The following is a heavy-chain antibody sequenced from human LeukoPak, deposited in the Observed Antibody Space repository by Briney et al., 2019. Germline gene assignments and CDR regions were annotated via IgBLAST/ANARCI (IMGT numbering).Heavy chain of an antibody. Sequence: SETLSLTCTVSGGSISSSSYYWGWIRQPPGKGLEWIGSIYYSGSTYYNLSLKSRVTISVDTSKNQFSLKLSSVTAADTAVYYCARDMKSGDAFDIWGQGTMVTVSS. J-gene: IGHJ3*02. D-gene: IGHD3-16*01. CDR3: ARDMKSGDAFDI. V-gene: IGHV4-39*07. CDR2: IYYSGST. CDR1: GGSISSSSYY.